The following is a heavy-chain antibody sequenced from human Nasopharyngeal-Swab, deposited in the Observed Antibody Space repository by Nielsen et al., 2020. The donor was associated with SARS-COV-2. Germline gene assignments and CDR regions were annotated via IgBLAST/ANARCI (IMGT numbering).Heavy chain of an antibody. V-gene: IGHV3-48*02. Sequence: GGSLRLSFAASGFRFSDYSMPWVRQAPGKGLAWVSYISSSSSTIYYADSVKGRFTISRDNAKNSLYLQMNSLRDEDTAVYYCARDGLTYYDILTGYSWFDPWGQGTLVTVSS. J-gene: IGHJ5*02. CDR2: ISSSSSTI. CDR1: GFRFSDYS. CDR3: ARDGLTYYDILTGYSWFDP. D-gene: IGHD3-9*01.